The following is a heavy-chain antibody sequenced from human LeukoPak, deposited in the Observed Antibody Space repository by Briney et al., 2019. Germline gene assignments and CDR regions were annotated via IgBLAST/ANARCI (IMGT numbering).Heavy chain of an antibody. J-gene: IGHJ4*02. CDR1: GFTFSSYG. Sequence: GGSLRLSCAASGFTFSSYGMHWVRQAPGKGLEWVAIISYDGSNKYYADSVKGRFTISRDNSKNTLYLQMNSPRPEDTAAYYCAPGGDYTFFDYWGQGTLVTVSS. CDR2: ISYDGSNK. D-gene: IGHD4-17*01. V-gene: IGHV3-30*03. CDR3: APGGDYTFFDY.